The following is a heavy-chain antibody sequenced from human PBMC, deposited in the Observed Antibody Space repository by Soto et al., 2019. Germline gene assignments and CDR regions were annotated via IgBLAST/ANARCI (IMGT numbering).Heavy chain of an antibody. J-gene: IGHJ3*02. Sequence: QMQLHESGPGLVKPSQTLSLTCTVSGGSISSGGYYWSWIRQHPGKGLEWIGYIYYSGSTYYNPSLKSRVTIPVDTSKNQFSLKLSSVTAADTAVYYCARDLGANGSCYSLDAFDIWGQGTMVTVSS. CDR3: ARDLGANGSCYSLDAFDI. CDR2: IYYSGST. V-gene: IGHV4-31*03. CDR1: GGSISSGGYY. D-gene: IGHD3-22*01.